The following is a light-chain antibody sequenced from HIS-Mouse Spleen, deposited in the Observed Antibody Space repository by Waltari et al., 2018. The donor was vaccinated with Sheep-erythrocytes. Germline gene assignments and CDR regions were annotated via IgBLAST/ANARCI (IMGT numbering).Light chain of an antibody. Sequence: SYVLTQPPSVSVAPGQTARITCGGNNIGSKSVHWYQQKPGQAPVLVVYDDSDRPSGIPERFSGSKSGNTASLTISGLQAEDEADYYCCSYAGSSTWVFGGGTKLTVL. CDR2: DDS. J-gene: IGLJ3*02. CDR1: NIGSKS. V-gene: IGLV3-21*02. CDR3: CSYAGSSTWV.